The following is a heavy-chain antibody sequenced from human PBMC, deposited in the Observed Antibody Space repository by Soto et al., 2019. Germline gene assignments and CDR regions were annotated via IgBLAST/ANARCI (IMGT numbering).Heavy chain of an antibody. Sequence: GGSLRLSCVASGFTFENYAMSWVRQAPGKGLEWVSAISGSGGTTYYSDSVKGRFTISRDNSKNTVYLQMNDLRVEDAAEYFCAKDSWAIFGVPAGEYYAMDVWGQGTTVTVSS. CDR3: AKDSWAIFGVPAGEYYAMDV. D-gene: IGHD3-3*01. CDR2: ISGSGGTT. CDR1: GFTFENYA. V-gene: IGHV3-23*01. J-gene: IGHJ6*02.